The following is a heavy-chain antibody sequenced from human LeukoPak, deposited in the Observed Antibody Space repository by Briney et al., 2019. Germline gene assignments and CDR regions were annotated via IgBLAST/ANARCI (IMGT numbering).Heavy chain of an antibody. CDR3: ARDNPVDTAMAHGYYFDY. D-gene: IGHD5-18*01. Sequence: ASVKVSCKASGYTFTSYYMHWVRPAPGQGLEWMGIINPSGGSTSYAQKFQGRVTMTRDTSTSTVYMELSSLRSEDTAVYYCARDNPVDTAMAHGYYFDYWGQGTLVTVSS. CDR1: GYTFTSYY. CDR2: INPSGGST. V-gene: IGHV1-46*01. J-gene: IGHJ4*02.